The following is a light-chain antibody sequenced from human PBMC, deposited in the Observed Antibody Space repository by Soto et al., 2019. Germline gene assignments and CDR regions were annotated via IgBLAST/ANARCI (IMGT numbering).Light chain of an antibody. CDR3: LQLYNYPRT. CDR2: AAS. V-gene: IGKV1-6*01. J-gene: IGKJ1*01. Sequence: AIQMTQSPSSLSASVGDRVTITCRASQAIRSDLAWYQQKPGMAPKFLIFAASNLQRGVPARVSGSGSGTDFTLTISSLQPEDFTTYYCLQLYNYPRTFGQGTKV. CDR1: QAIRSD.